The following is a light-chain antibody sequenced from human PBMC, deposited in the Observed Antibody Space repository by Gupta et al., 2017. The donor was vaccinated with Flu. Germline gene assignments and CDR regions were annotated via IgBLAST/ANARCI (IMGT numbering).Light chain of an antibody. V-gene: IGLV2-14*03. J-gene: IGLJ1*01. CDR3: SSFSGPITHYV. CDR2: DFS. CDR1: SSDVGAYNY. Sequence: QSALIQPASVSVSPGQPITIPCTGSSSDVGAYNYVSWYQHHPGNAPELIIYDFSNRPSGVSNRFSGSNSGNTASLTISGLQAEDEADYYCSSFSGPITHYVFGTGTKVTVL.